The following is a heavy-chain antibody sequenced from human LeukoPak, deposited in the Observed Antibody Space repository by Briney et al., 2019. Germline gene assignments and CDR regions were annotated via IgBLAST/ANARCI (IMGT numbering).Heavy chain of an antibody. J-gene: IGHJ4*02. V-gene: IGHV4-59*12. D-gene: IGHD6-13*01. Sequence: PSETLSLTCTVSGGSISSYYWSWIRQPPGKGLEWIGYIYYSGSTNYNPSLKSRVTISVDTSKNQFSLKLSSVTAADTAVYYCARGGIAAPGGDYYFDYWGQGTLVTVSS. CDR2: IYYSGST. CDR1: GGSISSYY. CDR3: ARGGIAAPGGDYYFDY.